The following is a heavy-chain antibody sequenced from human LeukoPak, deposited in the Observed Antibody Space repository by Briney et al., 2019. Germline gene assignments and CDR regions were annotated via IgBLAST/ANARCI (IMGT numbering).Heavy chain of an antibody. CDR1: GYTFTGYY. V-gene: IGHV1-2*02. Sequence: ASVKVSFKASGYTFTGYYMHWVRQAPGQGLEWMGWINPNSGGTNYAQKFQGRVTMTRDTSISTAYMELSRLRSDDTAVYYCARGTTGTTDYFDYWGQGTLVTVSS. CDR2: INPNSGGT. J-gene: IGHJ4*02. D-gene: IGHD1-1*01. CDR3: ARGTTGTTDYFDY.